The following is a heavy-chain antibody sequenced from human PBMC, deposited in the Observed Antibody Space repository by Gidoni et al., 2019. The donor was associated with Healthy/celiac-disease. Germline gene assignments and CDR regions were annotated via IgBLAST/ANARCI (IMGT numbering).Heavy chain of an antibody. V-gene: IGHV4-39*01. Sequence: GLEWIGSIYYSGSTYYNPSLKSRVTISVDTSKNQFSLKLSSVTAADTAVYYCARLRGNFQHWGQGTLVTVSS. CDR3: ARLRGNFQH. J-gene: IGHJ1*01. CDR2: IYYSGST.